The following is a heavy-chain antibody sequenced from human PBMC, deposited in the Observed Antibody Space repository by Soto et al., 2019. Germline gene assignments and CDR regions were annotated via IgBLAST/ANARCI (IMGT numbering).Heavy chain of an antibody. CDR3: ARAPIPDWLLPQFYYYGMDV. Sequence: SVKVSCKASGGTFSSYAISWVRQAPGQGLEWMGGIIPIFGTANYAQKFQGRVTITADESTSTAYMELSSLRSEDTAVYYCARAPIPDWLLPQFYYYGMDVWGQGTTVTVSS. J-gene: IGHJ6*02. CDR1: GGTFSSYA. CDR2: IIPIFGTA. D-gene: IGHD3-9*01. V-gene: IGHV1-69*13.